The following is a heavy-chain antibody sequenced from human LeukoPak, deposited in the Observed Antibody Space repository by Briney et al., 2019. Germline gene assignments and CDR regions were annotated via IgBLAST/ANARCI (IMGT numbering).Heavy chain of an antibody. V-gene: IGHV1-18*01. CDR2: ISAYNGNT. CDR1: GYTFTSYG. CDR3: ARVFWVTTVTTGAYYFDY. D-gene: IGHD4-17*01. Sequence: ASVKVSCKASGYTFTSYGISWVRQAPGQGLEWMGWISAYNGNTNYAQKLQGGVTMTTDTSTSTAYMELRSLRSDDTAVYYCARVFWVTTVTTGAYYFDYWGQGTLVTVSS. J-gene: IGHJ4*02.